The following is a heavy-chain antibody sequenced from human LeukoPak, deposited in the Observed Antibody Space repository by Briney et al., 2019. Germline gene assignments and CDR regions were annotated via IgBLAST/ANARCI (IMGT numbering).Heavy chain of an antibody. D-gene: IGHD4-23*01. CDR2: IYHSGST. CDR1: GYSISSGYY. V-gene: IGHV4-38-2*01. J-gene: IGHJ4*02. Sequence: PSETLSLTCAVSGYSISSGYYWGWIRQPPGKGLEWIGSIYHSGSTYYNPSLKSRVPISVDTSKNQFSLKLSSVTAADTAVYYCARHKGRVYGGTIFDYWGQGTLVTVSS. CDR3: ARHKGRVYGGTIFDY.